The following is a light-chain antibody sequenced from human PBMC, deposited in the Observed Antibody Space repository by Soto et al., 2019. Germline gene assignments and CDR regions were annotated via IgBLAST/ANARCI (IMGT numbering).Light chain of an antibody. CDR2: DAS. CDR3: QQYNNWRT. V-gene: IGKV3-15*01. J-gene: IGKJ1*01. CDR1: QSLIKN. Sequence: IVMTQSPATLSVSPGDMATLSCRASQSLIKNLACYQQKPGQTPRLLIYDASTRATGVPGRFSGSGFGTDFTLTISSLQSEDFAVYYCQQYNNWRTFGQGTKVDIK.